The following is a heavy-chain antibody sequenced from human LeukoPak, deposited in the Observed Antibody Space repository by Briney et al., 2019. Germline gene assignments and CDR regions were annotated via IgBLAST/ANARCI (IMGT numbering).Heavy chain of an antibody. D-gene: IGHD3-16*02. Sequence: GGSLRLSCAASGFTFSSYAMNWVRQAPGKGLEWVSAISGSGSSTYYADSVKGRFTISRDNSKNTLYLQMNSLRAEDTAVYYCAKDHYDYVWGSYRYRPRFDYWGQGTLVTVSS. V-gene: IGHV3-23*01. J-gene: IGHJ4*02. CDR2: ISGSGSST. CDR3: AKDHYDYVWGSYRYRPRFDY. CDR1: GFTFSSYA.